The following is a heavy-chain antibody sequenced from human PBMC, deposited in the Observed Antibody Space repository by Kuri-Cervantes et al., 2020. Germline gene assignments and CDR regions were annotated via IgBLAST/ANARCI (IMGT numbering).Heavy chain of an antibody. V-gene: IGHV3-13*01. J-gene: IGHJ4*02. CDR2: IGTAGDT. CDR1: GFTFSSYD. CDR3: ARDGELGIVATTQLDY. D-gene: IGHD5-12*01. Sequence: GESLKISCAASGFTFSSYDMHWVRQATGKGLEWVSAIGTAGDTYYPGSVKGRFTISRDNSKNTLYLQMNSLRAEDTAVYYCARDGELGIVATTQLDYWGQGTLVTVSS.